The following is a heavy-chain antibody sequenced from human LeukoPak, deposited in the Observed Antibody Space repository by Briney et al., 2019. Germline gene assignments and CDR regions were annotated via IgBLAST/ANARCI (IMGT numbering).Heavy chain of an antibody. CDR1: GGSISSYY. CDR3: ARALARGFDY. V-gene: IGHV4-59*01. CDR2: IYYSGST. D-gene: IGHD3-10*01. Sequence: KPSETLSLTCTVSGGSISSYYWSWIRQPPGKGQEWIGYIYYSGSTNYNPSLKSRVTISVDTSKNQFSLKLSSVTAADTAVYYCARALARGFDYWGQGTLVTVSS. J-gene: IGHJ4*02.